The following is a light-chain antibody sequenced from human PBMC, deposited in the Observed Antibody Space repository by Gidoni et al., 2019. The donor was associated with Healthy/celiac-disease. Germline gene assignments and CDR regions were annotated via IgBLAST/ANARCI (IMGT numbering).Light chain of an antibody. V-gene: IGKV3-20*01. J-gene: IGKJ4*01. CDR2: GAS. Sequence: EIGLTQSPGTLSLSPGERATLSCRASQSVSSSYLAWYQQKPGQAPRLLIYGASSRATGIPDRFSGSGSGTDFTLTISRLEPEDFAVYYCQQYGSSPLTFXGXTKVEIK. CDR3: QQYGSSPLT. CDR1: QSVSSSY.